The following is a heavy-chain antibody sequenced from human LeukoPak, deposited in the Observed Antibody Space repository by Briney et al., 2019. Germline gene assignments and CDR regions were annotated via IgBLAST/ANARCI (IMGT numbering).Heavy chain of an antibody. CDR3: ARDSVVVPAATSYYYYYMDV. Sequence: SETLSLTCTVSGGSISSYYWSWIRQPAGKGLEWIGRICTSGSTNYNPSLKSRVTISVDKSKNQFSLKLSSVTAADTAVYYCARDSVVVPAATSYYYYYMDVWGKGTTVTVSS. D-gene: IGHD2-2*01. J-gene: IGHJ6*03. V-gene: IGHV4-4*07. CDR2: ICTSGST. CDR1: GGSISSYY.